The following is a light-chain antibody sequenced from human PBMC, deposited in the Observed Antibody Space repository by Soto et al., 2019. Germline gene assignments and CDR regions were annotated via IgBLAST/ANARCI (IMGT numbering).Light chain of an antibody. V-gene: IGLV1-40*01. J-gene: IGLJ3*02. CDR3: QAYDYSLTASV. Sequence: QSVLTQPPSVSGAPGQRGTLSCTGTTSNLGAGYDVHWYQQLPGAAPKLVIFGNRNRPSGVPERFSGSKSGTSASLAITGLQAEDEADYDCQAYDYSLTASVFGGGTKLTVL. CDR1: TSNLGAGYD. CDR2: GNR.